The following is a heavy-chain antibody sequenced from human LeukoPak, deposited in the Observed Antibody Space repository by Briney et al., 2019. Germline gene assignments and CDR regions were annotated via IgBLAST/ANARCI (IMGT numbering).Heavy chain of an antibody. D-gene: IGHD2-15*01. V-gene: IGHV3-53*01. CDR3: ARLLPASRHYFDY. Sequence: PGGSLRLSCAAYGLTFSSEYLVWVRQAPGKGLEWISVIYGAGATYYADSVQGRFTISRDTYSNALYLQMNSLRVEDTAVYHCARLLPASRHYFDYWGQGTLATVS. CDR2: IYGAGAT. CDR1: GLTFSSEY. J-gene: IGHJ4*02.